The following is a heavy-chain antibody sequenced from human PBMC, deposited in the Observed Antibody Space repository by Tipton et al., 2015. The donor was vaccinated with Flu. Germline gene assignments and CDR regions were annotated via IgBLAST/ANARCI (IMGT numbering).Heavy chain of an antibody. CDR2: ISGYNGET. Sequence: QVQLVQSGAEVKNPGASVKVSCKTSGYTFSSSGLSWVRQAPGQGLEWMGWISGYNGETNYAQKFQGRVTMTMDTYTTTAYMEVRSLRSDDTAVFYCARDLGQGSGSKKGHEFWGQGTLVTVAS. CDR3: ARDLGQGSGSKKGHEF. V-gene: IGHV1-18*01. CDR1: GYTFSSSG. J-gene: IGHJ4*02. D-gene: IGHD3-16*01.